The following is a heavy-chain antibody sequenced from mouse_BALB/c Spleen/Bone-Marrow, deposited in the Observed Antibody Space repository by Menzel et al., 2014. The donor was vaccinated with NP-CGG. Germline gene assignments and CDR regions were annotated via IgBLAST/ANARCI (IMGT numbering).Heavy chain of an antibody. Sequence: EVQRVESGGGLVQPGGSLKLSCAASGFDFSRYWMSWVRQAPGKGLEWIGEINPDSSTINHTPSLKDKFIISRDNAKNTLYLQMSKVRSEDTALYYCARLNYYGNLFVWGAGTTVTVSS. V-gene: IGHV4-1*02. D-gene: IGHD1-1*01. CDR2: INPDSSTI. CDR3: ARLNYYGNLFV. J-gene: IGHJ1*01. CDR1: GFDFSRYW.